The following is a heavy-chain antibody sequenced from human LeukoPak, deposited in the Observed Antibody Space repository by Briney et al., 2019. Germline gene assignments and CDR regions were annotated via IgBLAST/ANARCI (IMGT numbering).Heavy chain of an antibody. Sequence: GGSLRLSCAASGFTFSSYAMHWVRQAPGKGLEWVAFIRYDGSNKYYADSVKGRFTISRDNSKNTLYLQMNSLRAEDTAVYYCAKEGGYFLIAAAGNWFDPWGQGTLVTVSS. CDR1: GFTFSSYA. D-gene: IGHD6-13*01. V-gene: IGHV3-30*02. CDR2: IRYDGSNK. J-gene: IGHJ5*02. CDR3: AKEGGYFLIAAAGNWFDP.